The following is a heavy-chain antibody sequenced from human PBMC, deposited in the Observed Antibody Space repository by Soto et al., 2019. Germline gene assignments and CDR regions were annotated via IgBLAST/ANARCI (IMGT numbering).Heavy chain of an antibody. J-gene: IGHJ6*02. Sequence: SEPISLTRAVSGGSISSSKWWGWIRQPPGKGLEWIGYIYYSGSTYYNPSLKSRVTMSVDTSKNQFSLKLSSVTAVDTAVYYCARTGDCSSTSCYAFYYYGMDVWGQGTTVTVSS. CDR2: IYYSGST. D-gene: IGHD2-2*01. CDR3: ARTGDCSSTSCYAFYYYGMDV. V-gene: IGHV4-28*01. CDR1: GGSISSSKW.